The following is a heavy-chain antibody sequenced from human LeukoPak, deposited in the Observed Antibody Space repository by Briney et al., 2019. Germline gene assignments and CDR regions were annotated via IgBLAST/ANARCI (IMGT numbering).Heavy chain of an antibody. Sequence: ASVKVSCKTSGYTFTSFDINWVRQATGQGLEWMGWMNPNSGNTGYAQKFRGRVTITRNTSISTAYMELSSLRSEDTAVYYCARGPTWSGRYYYFDYWCQGTLVTVSS. CDR2: MNPNSGNT. CDR1: GYTFTSFD. J-gene: IGHJ4*02. CDR3: ARGPTWSGRYYYFDY. V-gene: IGHV1-8*01. D-gene: IGHD3-3*01.